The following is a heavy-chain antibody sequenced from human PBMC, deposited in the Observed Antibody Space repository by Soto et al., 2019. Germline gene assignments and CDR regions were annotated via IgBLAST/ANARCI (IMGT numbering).Heavy chain of an antibody. CDR2: IYYSGST. V-gene: IGHV4-39*01. CDR3: ARQDIVVVRGFDY. Sequence: QLQLQESGPGLVKPSETLSLTCTVSGGSISSSSYYWGWIRQPPGKGLEWIGSIYYSGSTYYNPSLKSRVTISVDTSKNQFSLKLSSVTAADTAVYYCARQDIVVVRGFDYWGQGTLVTVSS. CDR1: GGSISSSSYY. D-gene: IGHD2-21*01. J-gene: IGHJ4*02.